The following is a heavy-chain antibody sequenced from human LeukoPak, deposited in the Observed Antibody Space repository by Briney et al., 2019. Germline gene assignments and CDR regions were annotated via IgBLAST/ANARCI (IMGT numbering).Heavy chain of an antibody. Sequence: ASVKVSCKVSGYTLTELSMHWVRQAPGKGFEWMGGFDPEDGETIYAQKFQGRVTMTEDTSTDTAYMELSSLRSEDTAVYYCATTPTTYYYDSSGYRYWGQGTLVTVSS. J-gene: IGHJ4*02. CDR1: GYTLTELS. D-gene: IGHD3-22*01. CDR2: FDPEDGET. V-gene: IGHV1-24*01. CDR3: ATTPTTYYYDSSGYRY.